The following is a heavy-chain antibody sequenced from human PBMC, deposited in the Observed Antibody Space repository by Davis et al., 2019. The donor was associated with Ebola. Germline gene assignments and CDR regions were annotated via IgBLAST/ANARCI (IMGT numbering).Heavy chain of an antibody. CDR1: GGSFSGYY. J-gene: IGHJ6*02. D-gene: IGHD3-10*01. CDR3: ASVVLLWFGELLYYYYGMDV. CDR2: INHSGST. V-gene: IGHV4-34*01. Sequence: SQTLSLTCAVYGGSFSGYYWSWIRQPPGKGLEWIGEINHSGSTNYNPSLKSRVTISVDTSKNQFSLKLSSVTAADTAVYYCASVVLLWFGELLYYYYGMDVWGQGTTVTVSS.